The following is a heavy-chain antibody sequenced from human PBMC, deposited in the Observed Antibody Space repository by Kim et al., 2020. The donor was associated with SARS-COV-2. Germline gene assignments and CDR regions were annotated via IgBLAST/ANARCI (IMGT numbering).Heavy chain of an antibody. J-gene: IGHJ4*02. D-gene: IGHD3-10*01. CDR3: ATDGDGSGSYLKV. Sequence: DYTDSVMGRFAISRDRSNNTLYLQMSSLGGDDTAVYYCATDGDGSGSYLKVWGQGTLVTVSS. V-gene: IGHV3-30*09.